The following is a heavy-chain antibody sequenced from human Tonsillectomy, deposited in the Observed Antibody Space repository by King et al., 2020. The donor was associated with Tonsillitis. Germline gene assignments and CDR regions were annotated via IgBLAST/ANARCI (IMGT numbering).Heavy chain of an antibody. CDR3: ARRNSGWSYYYYGMDV. Sequence: QLQESGPGLVKPSETLSLTCTVSGGSISSNSYYWGWIRQPPGKGLEWIGSIYYSGSTYYNPSLKSRVTISVDTSKNQFSLKLSSVTAADTAVYYCARRNSGWSYYYYGMDVRGQGTTVTVSS. J-gene: IGHJ6*02. D-gene: IGHD6-19*01. CDR1: GGSISSNSYY. V-gene: IGHV4-39*01. CDR2: IYYSGST.